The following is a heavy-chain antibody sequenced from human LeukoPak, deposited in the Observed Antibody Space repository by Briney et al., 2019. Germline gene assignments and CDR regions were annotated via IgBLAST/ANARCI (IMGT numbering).Heavy chain of an antibody. CDR2: IYSGGST. D-gene: IGHD3-22*01. Sequence: PGGSLRLSCAASGFTVSSNYMSWVRQAPGKGLVWVSVIYSGGSTYHADSVKGRFTISRDNSKNTVYLQMNSLRAEDTAIYYCARDLNYDSASWGQGTLVTVSS. J-gene: IGHJ5*02. V-gene: IGHV3-53*01. CDR1: GFTVSSNY. CDR3: ARDLNYDSAS.